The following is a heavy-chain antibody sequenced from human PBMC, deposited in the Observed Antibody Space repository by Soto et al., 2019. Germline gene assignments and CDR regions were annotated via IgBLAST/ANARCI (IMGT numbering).Heavy chain of an antibody. Sequence: QVQLQESGPGLVKPSETLSLTCTVSGGSISNFYWNWIRQPPGKGLEWIGYIYDSGSTNYNPSLKSRVTISVGTSKNQFSLRLSSVTAADTAVYYCATTFGGDSGPDAFDIWGQGTVVTVSS. CDR2: IYDSGST. J-gene: IGHJ3*02. V-gene: IGHV4-59*08. D-gene: IGHD3-16*01. CDR3: ATTFGGDSGPDAFDI. CDR1: GGSISNFY.